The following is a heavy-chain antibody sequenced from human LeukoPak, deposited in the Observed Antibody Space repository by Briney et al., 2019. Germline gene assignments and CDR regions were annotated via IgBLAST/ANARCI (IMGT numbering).Heavy chain of an antibody. J-gene: IGHJ4*02. CDR1: GGSFSGYY. V-gene: IGHV4-34*01. CDR2: INHSGST. D-gene: IGHD3-10*01. Sequence: SETLSLTCAVYGGSFSGYYWSWIRQPPGKGLEWIGEINHSGSTNYNPSLKSRVTISVDTSKNQFSLKLSSVTAADTAVYYCARGVERPVWVRGVTSPHFDYWGQGTLVTVSS. CDR3: ARGVERPVWVRGVTSPHFDY.